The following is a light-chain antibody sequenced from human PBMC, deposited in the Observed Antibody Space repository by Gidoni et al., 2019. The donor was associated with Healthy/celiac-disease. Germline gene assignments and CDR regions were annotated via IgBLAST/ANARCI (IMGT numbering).Light chain of an antibody. V-gene: IGKV1-8*01. CDR2: AAS. CDR1: QGISSY. J-gene: IGKJ1*01. CDR3: QQYYSYPT. Sequence: IRMTQSPSSFSASTGDRVTIPCRASQGISSYLAWYQQKPGKAPKLLIYAASTLQSGVPSRFSGSGSGTDFTLTISCLQSEDFATYYCQQYYSYPTFGQGTKVEIK.